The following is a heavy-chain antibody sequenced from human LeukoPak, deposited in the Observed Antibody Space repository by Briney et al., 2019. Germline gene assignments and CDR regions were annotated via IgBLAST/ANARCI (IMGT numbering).Heavy chain of an antibody. CDR2: ISSSTSYI. V-gene: IGHV3-21*01. CDR1: GFTFSTYS. CDR3: ARDRYGYYGMDV. Sequence: GGSLRLSCAASGFTFSTYSMNWARQAPGKGLEWVSSISSSTSYIYYADSVKGRFTISRDNAKNSLYLQMNSLRAEDTAVYYCARDRYGYYGMDVWGQGTTVTVSS. D-gene: IGHD1-1*01. J-gene: IGHJ6*02.